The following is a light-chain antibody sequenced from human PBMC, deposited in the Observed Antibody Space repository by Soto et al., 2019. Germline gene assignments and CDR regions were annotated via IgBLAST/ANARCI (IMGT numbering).Light chain of an antibody. CDR1: RSVNSY. CDR2: YAS. Sequence: EIVFTKSPATLSLSPWARATLSCRAGRSVNSYLAGCQQKPGQAPRIIISYASYRATGIPARFCGSGSGTDFTLTISSLVHEDFAVYYCQHRSEWHVSFGQGTRLDIK. V-gene: IGKV3-11*01. CDR3: QHRSEWHVS. J-gene: IGKJ5*01.